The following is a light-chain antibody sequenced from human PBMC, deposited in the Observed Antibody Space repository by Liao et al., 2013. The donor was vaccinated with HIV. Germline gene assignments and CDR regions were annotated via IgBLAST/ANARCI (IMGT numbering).Light chain of an antibody. CDR1: NLGSKY. CDR3: QAWDSSVL. CDR2: QDV. Sequence: SYDLTQPPSVSVSPGQTADITCSGDNLGSKYVTWFQQRPGQSPVVVIYQDVKRPSGIPERVSGSNSGNTATLTISGTQAVDEADYYCQAWDSSVLFGGGTKLTVL. V-gene: IGLV3-1*01. J-gene: IGLJ2*01.